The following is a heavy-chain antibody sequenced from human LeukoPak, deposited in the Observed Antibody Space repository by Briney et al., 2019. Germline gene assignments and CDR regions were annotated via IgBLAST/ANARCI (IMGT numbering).Heavy chain of an antibody. Sequence: SVKVSCKASGGTFSSYAISWVRQAPGQGLEWMGRIIPILGIANYAQKFQGRVTITADKSTSTAYMELSSLRSEDTAVYYCARGIVATIRKWSESYSYWGQGTLVTVSS. CDR1: GGTFSSYA. V-gene: IGHV1-69*04. J-gene: IGHJ4*02. CDR3: ARGIVATIRKWSESYSY. D-gene: IGHD5-12*01. CDR2: IIPILGIA.